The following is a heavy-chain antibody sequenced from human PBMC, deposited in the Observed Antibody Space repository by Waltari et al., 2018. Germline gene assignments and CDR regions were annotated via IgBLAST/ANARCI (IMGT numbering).Heavy chain of an antibody. D-gene: IGHD7-27*01. CDR3: ARELGSTPGTGYFDY. J-gene: IGHJ4*02. CDR2: IIRILGAA. V-gene: IGHV1-69*12. Sequence: QVQLVQSGVEVKKPGSSVKVCCKAAGGTFSSYAIRVVRQARGEGLGGMGGIIRILGAANDEQKCQGRVTVTADESTSTADMELSSRRSEDTAVYYCARELGSTPGTGYFDYWGQGTLVTVSS. CDR1: GGTFSSYA.